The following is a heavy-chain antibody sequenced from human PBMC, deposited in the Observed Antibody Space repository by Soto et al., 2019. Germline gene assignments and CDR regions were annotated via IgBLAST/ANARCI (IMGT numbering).Heavy chain of an antibody. D-gene: IGHD2-15*01. Sequence: QVQLVQSGAEVKKPGASVKVSCKASGYTFTSYGITWVRQAPGQGLEWMGWISTSNGNTNYAQKFQGRGTMTTDTSTSTAYMELRSLRPDDTAKYYCARVTRLGGDYYGMDVWGQGTTVTVSS. CDR2: ISTSNGNT. CDR1: GYTFTSYG. J-gene: IGHJ6*02. CDR3: ARVTRLGGDYYGMDV. V-gene: IGHV1-18*04.